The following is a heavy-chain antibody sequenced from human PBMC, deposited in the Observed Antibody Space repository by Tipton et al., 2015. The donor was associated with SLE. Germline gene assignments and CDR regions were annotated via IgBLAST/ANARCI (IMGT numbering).Heavy chain of an antibody. V-gene: IGHV3-30*18. CDR3: AKDGDSYGYYYDGMDV. D-gene: IGHD5-18*01. CDR2: ISYDGSNK. Sequence: SLRLSCAASGFTFSSYGMHWVRQAPGKGLEWVAVISYDGSNKYYADSVKGRFTISRDNSKNTLYLQMNSLRAEDTAVYSCAKDGDSYGYYYDGMDVWGQGTTVIVSS. J-gene: IGHJ6*02. CDR1: GFTFSSYG.